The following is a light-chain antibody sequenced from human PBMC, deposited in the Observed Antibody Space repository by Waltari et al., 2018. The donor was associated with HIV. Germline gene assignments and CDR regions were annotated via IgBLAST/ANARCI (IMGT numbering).Light chain of an antibody. CDR1: NIGSKI. V-gene: IGLV3-21*02. CDR2: DDS. J-gene: IGLJ1*01. Sequence: SYVLTQPPSVSVAPGPTARITCGGNNIGSKIVHWYRQKPGQAPVLVVYDDSDRPSGIPEPFSVSKSTNTATLTISRVEAGDEADYYCQVWDSSSDHPDVFGTGTKVTVL. CDR3: QVWDSSSDHPDV.